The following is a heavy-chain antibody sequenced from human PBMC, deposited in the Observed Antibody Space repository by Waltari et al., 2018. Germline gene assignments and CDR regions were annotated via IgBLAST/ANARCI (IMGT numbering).Heavy chain of an antibody. CDR3: ARPATGYYMVGGGFDY. CDR1: GFTFSSYE. Sequence: EVQLVESGAGLVQPGGSLSLSCAASGFTFSSYEMNWVRPAPGKGLEWVSYISSSGSTIYYADSVKGRFTISRDNAKNSLYLQMNSLRAEDTAVYYCARPATGYYMVGGGFDYWGQGTLVTVSS. J-gene: IGHJ4*02. D-gene: IGHD3-9*01. CDR2: ISSSGSTI. V-gene: IGHV3-48*03.